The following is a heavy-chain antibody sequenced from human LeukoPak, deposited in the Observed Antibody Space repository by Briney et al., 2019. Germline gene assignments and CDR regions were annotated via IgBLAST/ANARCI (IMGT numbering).Heavy chain of an antibody. D-gene: IGHD3-22*01. CDR1: GFSFSRSS. CDR2: ITGSSTYT. V-gene: IGHV3-21*01. Sequence: GGSLRLSCAASGFSFSRSSRSWVRQAPGKGQEWVSSITGSSTYTYYADSVKGRFTISRDNAEKSVYLQMNSLRAEDTAVYYCAREYYYDDNAGNYWGQGTLVTVSS. J-gene: IGHJ4*02. CDR3: AREYYYDDNAGNY.